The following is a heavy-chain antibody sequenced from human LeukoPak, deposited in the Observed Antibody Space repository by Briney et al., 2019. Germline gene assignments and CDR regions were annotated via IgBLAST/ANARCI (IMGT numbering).Heavy chain of an antibody. Sequence: PGGSLRLSCAASGFTFSSYVMSWVRQAPGKGLEWVSAISGCGGRTYYEDSVKGRFTISRDNSKNTLYLQMNSLRSEDTAVCYCAKGQDIVVVPAAKKYYYYYGMDVWGQGTTVTVSS. CDR3: AKGQDIVVVPAAKKYYYYYGMDV. J-gene: IGHJ6*02. CDR1: GFTFSSYV. V-gene: IGHV3-23*01. CDR2: ISGCGGRT. D-gene: IGHD2-2*01.